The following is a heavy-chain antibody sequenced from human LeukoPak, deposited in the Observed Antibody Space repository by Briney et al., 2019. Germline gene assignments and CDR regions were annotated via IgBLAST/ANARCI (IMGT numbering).Heavy chain of an antibody. CDR3: ARVDFSRYSSGWYFDY. D-gene: IGHD6-19*01. V-gene: IGHV1-69*05. CDR1: GGTFSSYA. Sequence: SVKVSCKASGGTFSSYAISWGRQAPGQGLEWMGGIIPIFGTANYAQKLQVRVTMTTDTSTSTAYMELRSLRSDDTAVYYCARVDFSRYSSGWYFDYWGQGTLVTVSS. CDR2: IIPIFGTA. J-gene: IGHJ4*02.